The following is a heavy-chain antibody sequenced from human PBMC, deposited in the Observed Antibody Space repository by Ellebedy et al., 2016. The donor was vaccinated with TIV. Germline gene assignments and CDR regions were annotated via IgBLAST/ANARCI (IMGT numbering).Heavy chain of an antibody. V-gene: IGHV4/OR15-8*01. D-gene: IGHD3-10*01. J-gene: IGHJ6*02. Sequence: SETLSLTCDVSGGSIRSSYWWTWVRQPPGKGLEWIGEIYHTGSTNYNLSLRSRVMILVDHSNNQFSLRLSPVSAADTAVYYCARSSYFSSSGSDGHVVYYYDLDVWGHGTTFSVSS. CDR1: GGSIRSSYW. CDR3: ARSSYFSSSGSDGHVVYYYDLDV. CDR2: IYHTGST.